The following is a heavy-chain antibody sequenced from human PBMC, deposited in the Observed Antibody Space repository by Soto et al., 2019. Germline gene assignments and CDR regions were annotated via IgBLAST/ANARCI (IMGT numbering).Heavy chain of an antibody. D-gene: IGHD3-22*01. CDR3: AKARYYDSTGYLYYFDY. Sequence: PGGSLRLSCAASGFTFSNYAMSWVRQAPGKGLEWVSSITGSGDYTYYADSVKGRFTISRDNSKNTLYLQMNSLRAEDTAVYYCAKARYYDSTGYLYYFDYWGQGTQVTVSS. CDR1: GFTFSNYA. CDR2: ITGSGDYT. V-gene: IGHV3-23*01. J-gene: IGHJ4*02.